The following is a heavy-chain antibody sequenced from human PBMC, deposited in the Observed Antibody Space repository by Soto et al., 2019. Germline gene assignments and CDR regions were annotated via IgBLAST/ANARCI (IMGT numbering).Heavy chain of an antibody. CDR3: AKRPTSTGFGDPFDI. V-gene: IGHV3-23*01. CDR1: GFTFSTYA. D-gene: IGHD3-10*01. J-gene: IGHJ3*02. Sequence: EVQLLESGGDLVQPGGSLRLSCAASGFTFSTYAMSWVRQAPGKGLEWVSTISSSGGNTYYTDSVKGRFTISRDNSKNRLYLQMNSLRAEDTAIYYCAKRPTSTGFGDPFDIWGQGTMVTVSS. CDR2: ISSSGGNT.